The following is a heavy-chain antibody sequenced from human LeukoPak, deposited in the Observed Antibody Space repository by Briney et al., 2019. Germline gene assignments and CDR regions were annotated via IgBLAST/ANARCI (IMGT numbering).Heavy chain of an antibody. CDR2: ISWNSGSI. J-gene: IGHJ3*02. CDR3: AKDYGDGYNYDAFDI. Sequence: PGGSLRLSCAASGFTFDDYAMHWVRQAPGKGLEWVSGISWNSGSIGYADSVKGRFTIYRDNAKNSLYLQMNSLRAEDTALYYCAKDYGDGYNYDAFDIWGQGTMVTVSS. D-gene: IGHD5-24*01. V-gene: IGHV3-9*01. CDR1: GFTFDDYA.